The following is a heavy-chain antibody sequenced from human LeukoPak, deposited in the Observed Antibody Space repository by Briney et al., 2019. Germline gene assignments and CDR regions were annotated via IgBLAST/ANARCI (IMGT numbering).Heavy chain of an antibody. CDR2: XXXXSCSI. Sequence: FDDYAMXWVRQXXGXXLXXXXXXXXXSCSIVYADSVKGRFTISRDNAKNSLYLQMNSLRAEDTALYYCAKGRDNYQLLSKNWFDPWGQGTLVTVSS. CDR1: FDDYA. D-gene: IGHD2-2*01. V-gene: IGHV3-9*01. J-gene: IGHJ5*02. CDR3: AKGRDNYQLLSKNWFDP.